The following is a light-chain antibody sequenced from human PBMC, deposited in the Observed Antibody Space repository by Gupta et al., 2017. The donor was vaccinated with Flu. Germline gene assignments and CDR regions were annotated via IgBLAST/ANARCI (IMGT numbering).Light chain of an antibody. CDR1: QSISGNY. CDR2: GAS. Sequence: EIVLTQSPGTLSLSPGDRATLSCRAGQSISGNYLAWYQQKSGQAPRLLIFGASNRATDIPDRFGGSGSGTDFTLITSRLEPEDFAVYYCQQYGTSPLTFGGGTKVEI. J-gene: IGKJ4*01. CDR3: QQYGTSPLT. V-gene: IGKV3-20*01.